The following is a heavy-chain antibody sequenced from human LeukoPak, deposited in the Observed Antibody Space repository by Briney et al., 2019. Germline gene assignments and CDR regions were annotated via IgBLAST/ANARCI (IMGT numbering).Heavy chain of an antibody. V-gene: IGHV4-39*01. CDR3: ASTLRFLPYRRFDY. D-gene: IGHD3-3*01. CDR1: GGSIISSNYY. CDR2: IYQSGSGSS. J-gene: IGHJ4*02. Sequence: ASETRSLTCSVSGGSIISSNYYWGWIRQPPGRGLEWIGSIYQSGSGSSDYNPSLKSRVTIFGDTSKNQFFLRLSSVTAADTAVYYCASTLRFLPYRRFDYWGQGTLVTVPS.